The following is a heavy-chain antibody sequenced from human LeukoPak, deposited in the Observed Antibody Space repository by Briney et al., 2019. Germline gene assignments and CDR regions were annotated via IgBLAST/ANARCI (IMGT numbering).Heavy chain of an antibody. J-gene: IGHJ4*02. CDR3: ARSVPTFGVAVPGYHFFDY. D-gene: IGHD2-21*02. Sequence: PSETLSLTCSVSGGSISTFYWSWIRQPPGKGLEWIVYIYYSGSTNYNPSLKSRVSISVDTSKNQFSLKLTSMTAADTAVYYCARSVPTFGVAVPGYHFFDYWGQGTLVTVSS. CDR1: GGSISTFY. CDR2: IYYSGST. V-gene: IGHV4-59*12.